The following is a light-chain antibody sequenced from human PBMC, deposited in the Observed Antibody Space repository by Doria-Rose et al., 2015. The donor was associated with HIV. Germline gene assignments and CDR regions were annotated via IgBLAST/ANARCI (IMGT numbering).Light chain of an antibody. CDR1: QSLLYTSKNY. CDR2: WAS. J-gene: IGKJ3*01. V-gene: IGKV4-1*01. CDR3: QQYYDTPS. Sequence: TQSPESLGMSLGERATLNCKSNQSLLYTSKNYLAWYQQKPGQPPKLLIYWASTRQSGVPARFSGSGSGTDFTFTISSLEAEDVAVYYCQQYYDTPSFGPGTTVDIQ.